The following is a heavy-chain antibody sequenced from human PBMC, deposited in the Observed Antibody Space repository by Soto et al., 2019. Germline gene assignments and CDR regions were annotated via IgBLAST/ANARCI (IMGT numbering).Heavy chain of an antibody. CDR2: IYPGDSDT. V-gene: IGHV5-51*01. CDR1: GYSFTTYW. CDR3: ARRFDTNGDMYAFDI. J-gene: IGHJ3*02. D-gene: IGHD2-8*01. Sequence: PGESLKISCQGSGYSFTTYWIGWVRQMPGKGLEWMGIIYPGDSDTRYSPSFQGQVTISVDKSISTAYLQWRSLKASDTAMYYCARRFDTNGDMYAFDIWGQGTMVTVSS.